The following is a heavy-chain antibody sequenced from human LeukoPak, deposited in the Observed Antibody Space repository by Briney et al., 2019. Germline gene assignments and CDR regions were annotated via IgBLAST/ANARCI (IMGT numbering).Heavy chain of an antibody. Sequence: SCKASGGTFSSYAISWVRQAPGKGLEWVAVISYDGSNKYYADSVKGRFTISRDNSKNTLYLQMNSLRAEDTAVYYCARSQRVSWFDPWGQGTLVTVSS. J-gene: IGHJ5*02. V-gene: IGHV3-30-3*01. CDR1: GGTFSSYA. CDR3: ARSQRVSWFDP. D-gene: IGHD6-13*01. CDR2: ISYDGSNK.